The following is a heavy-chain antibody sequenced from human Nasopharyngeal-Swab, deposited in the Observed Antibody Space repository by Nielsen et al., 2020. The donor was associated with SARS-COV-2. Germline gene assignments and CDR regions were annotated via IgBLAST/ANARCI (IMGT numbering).Heavy chain of an antibody. CDR2: ISYDGSNK. CDR1: GFTFSSYG. J-gene: IGHJ6*02. CDR3: ARDPMITFGGVIVADYYYYGMDV. D-gene: IGHD3-16*02. V-gene: IGHV3-30*19. Sequence: GGSLRLSCASSGFTFSSYGMHWVRQAPGKGLEWVAVISYDGSNKYYADSVKGRFTISRDNSKNTLYLQMNSLSAEDTAVYYCARDPMITFGGVIVADYYYYGMDVWGQGTTVTVSS.